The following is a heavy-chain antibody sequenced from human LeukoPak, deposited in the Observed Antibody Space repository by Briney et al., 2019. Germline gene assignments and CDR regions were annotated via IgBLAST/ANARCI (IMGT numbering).Heavy chain of an antibody. CDR1: GFTFSDYY. CDR3: ARVQSDYYYYYGMDV. CDR2: ISSSGSTI. D-gene: IGHD1-1*01. Sequence: GGSLRLSCAASGFTFSDYYMSWIRQAPGKGLEWVSYISSSGSTIYYADSVKGRFTISRDNAKNSLYLQMSSLRAEDTAVYYCARVQSDYYYYYGMDVWGQGTTVTVSS. V-gene: IGHV3-11*01. J-gene: IGHJ6*02.